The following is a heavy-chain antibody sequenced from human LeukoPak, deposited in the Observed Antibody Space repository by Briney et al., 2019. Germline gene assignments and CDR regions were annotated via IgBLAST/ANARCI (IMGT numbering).Heavy chain of an antibody. D-gene: IGHD2-15*01. CDR3: ARDQGGEVAASDY. CDR1: GFTFSDYY. Sequence: PGGSLRLSCAASGFTFSDYYMSWIRQAPGKGLEWVSYISSSSSYTNYADSVKGRFTISRDNAKNSLYLQMNSLRAEDTAVYYCARDQGGEVAASDYWGQGTLVTVSS. CDR2: ISSSSSYT. J-gene: IGHJ4*02. V-gene: IGHV3-11*06.